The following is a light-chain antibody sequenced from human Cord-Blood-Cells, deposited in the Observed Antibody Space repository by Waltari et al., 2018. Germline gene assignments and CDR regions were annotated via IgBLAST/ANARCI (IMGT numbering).Light chain of an antibody. CDR2: DVS. CDR3: SSYTSSSTL. Sequence: QSALTQPASVSGSPGQSITISSTGTSSDVGGYNYVSWYQQHPGKAPKLMIYDVSKRPSGVSNRFSGSKSGTTASLTISGLQAEDEADYYCSSYTSSSTLFGGGTKLTVL. J-gene: IGLJ3*02. V-gene: IGLV2-14*01. CDR1: SSDVGGYNY.